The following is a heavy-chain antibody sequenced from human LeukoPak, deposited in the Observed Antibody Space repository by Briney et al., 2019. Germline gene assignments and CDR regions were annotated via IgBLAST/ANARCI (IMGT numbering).Heavy chain of an antibody. CDR2: FDPEDGET. CDR3: ATVENDSSGYLVY. Sequence: ASVKVSCKVSGYTLAELSMHWVRQAPGKGLEWMGGFDPEDGETIYAQKFQGRVTMTEDTSTDTAYMELSSLRSEDTAVYYCATVENDSSGYLVYWGQGTLVTVSS. CDR1: GYTLAELS. D-gene: IGHD3-22*01. V-gene: IGHV1-24*01. J-gene: IGHJ4*02.